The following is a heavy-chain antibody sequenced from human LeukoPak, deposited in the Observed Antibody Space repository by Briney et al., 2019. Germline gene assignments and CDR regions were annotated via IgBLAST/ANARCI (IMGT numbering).Heavy chain of an antibody. V-gene: IGHV3-48*03. D-gene: IGHD5-24*01. CDR3: ATYGRDGYKGFY. Sequence: GGSLRLSCAASGITFSIYEMNWVRQAPGKGLEYISYIDGSSATIYYADSVKGRFTTSRDNAKNSVFLHMNSLRAEDTAVYYCATYGRDGYKGFYWGQGTLVTVSS. CDR1: GITFSIYE. J-gene: IGHJ4*02. CDR2: IDGSSATI.